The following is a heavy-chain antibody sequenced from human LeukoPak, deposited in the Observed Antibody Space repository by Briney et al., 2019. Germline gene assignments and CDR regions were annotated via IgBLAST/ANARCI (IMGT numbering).Heavy chain of an antibody. Sequence: SVKVSCKASGGTFSSYAISWVRQAPGQGLEWMGRIIPIFGTANYAQKFQGRVTITTDESTSTAYMKLSSLRSEDTAVYYCVFDSSGYPYFDYWGQGTLVTVSS. V-gene: IGHV1-69*05. CDR2: IIPIFGTA. J-gene: IGHJ4*02. D-gene: IGHD3-22*01. CDR1: GGTFSSYA. CDR3: VFDSSGYPYFDY.